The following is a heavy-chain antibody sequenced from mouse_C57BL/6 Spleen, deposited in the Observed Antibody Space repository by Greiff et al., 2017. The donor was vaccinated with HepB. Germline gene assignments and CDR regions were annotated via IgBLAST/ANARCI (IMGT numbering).Heavy chain of an antibody. Sequence: QVQLQQPGAELVRPGTSVKLSCKASGYTFTSYWMHWVKQRPGQGLEWIGVIDPSDSYTNYNQKFKGKATLTVDTSSSTAYMQLSSLTSEDSAVYYCARSGYYGSKAWFAYWGQGTLVTVSA. CDR2: IDPSDSYT. J-gene: IGHJ3*01. V-gene: IGHV1-59*01. CDR3: ARSGYYGSKAWFAY. D-gene: IGHD1-1*01. CDR1: GYTFTSYW.